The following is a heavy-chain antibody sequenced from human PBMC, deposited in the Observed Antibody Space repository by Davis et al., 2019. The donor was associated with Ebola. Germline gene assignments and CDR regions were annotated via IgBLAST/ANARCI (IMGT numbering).Heavy chain of an antibody. J-gene: IGHJ4*02. D-gene: IGHD5-12*01. V-gene: IGHV3-30*03. CDR3: AREGSMATDY. CDR1: GLTFSSYG. Sequence: GESLKISCAASGLTFSSYGMHWVRQAPGKGLEWVAVISYDGSKTYYADSVKGRFTISRDNSKNTLYLQMSSLRSEDTAVYYCAREGSMATDYWGQGTLVTVSS. CDR2: ISYDGSKT.